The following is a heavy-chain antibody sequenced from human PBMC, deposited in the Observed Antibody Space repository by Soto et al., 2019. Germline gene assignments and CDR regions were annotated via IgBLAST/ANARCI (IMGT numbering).Heavy chain of an antibody. CDR2: INPNSGDT. Sequence: ASVKVSCKSSGYAFTGYYIHWVRQAPGQGLEWMGWINPNSGDTNYAQKFQGRVTMTRDTSFSTAYMELSSLRSDDTAVYYGATRYRYVHFWGQGTLVTVSS. J-gene: IGHJ4*02. CDR3: ATRYRYVHF. D-gene: IGHD5-18*01. V-gene: IGHV1-2*02. CDR1: GYAFTGYY.